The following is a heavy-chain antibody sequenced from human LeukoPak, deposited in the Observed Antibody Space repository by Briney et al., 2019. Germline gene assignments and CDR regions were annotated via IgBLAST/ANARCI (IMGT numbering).Heavy chain of an antibody. CDR2: IIPIFGTA. V-gene: IGHV1-69*13. CDR3: ARSPAWLQLYYFDY. Sequence: GASVKVSCKASGGTFSSYAISWVRQAPGQGLEWMGGIIPIFGTANYAQKFQGRVTITADESTSTAYMELSSLRSEDTAVYYCARSPAWLQLYYFDYWGQGTLVTVSS. D-gene: IGHD5-24*01. CDR1: GGTFSSYA. J-gene: IGHJ4*02.